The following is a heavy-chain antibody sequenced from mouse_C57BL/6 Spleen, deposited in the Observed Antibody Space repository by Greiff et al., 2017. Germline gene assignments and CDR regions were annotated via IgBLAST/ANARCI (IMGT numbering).Heavy chain of an antibody. V-gene: IGHV1-15*01. D-gene: IGHD2-3*01. CDR2: IDPETGGT. CDR3: TRGLLHYYDY. Sequence: VKLQQSGAELVRPGASVTLSCKASGYTFTDYEMHWVKQTPVHGLEWIGAIDPETGGTAYNQKFQGKAILTADKSSSTAYMELRSLTSEDAAVYYCTRGLLHYYDYWGQGTTLTVSS. CDR1: GYTFTDYE. J-gene: IGHJ2*01.